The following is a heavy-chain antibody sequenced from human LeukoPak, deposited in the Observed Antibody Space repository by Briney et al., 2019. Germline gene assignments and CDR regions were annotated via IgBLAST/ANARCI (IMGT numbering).Heavy chain of an antibody. CDR1: GFTFSRYE. J-gene: IGHJ4*02. CDR3: ARVPYSSSPGVYFDY. V-gene: IGHV3-48*03. Sequence: GGSLRLSCVASGFTFSRYEMNWVRQAPGKGLEWVSYISSSGSTIYYADSVKGRFTISRDNAKNSLYLQMNSLRAEDTAVYYCARVPYSSSPGVYFDYWGQGTLVTVSS. CDR2: ISSSGSTI. D-gene: IGHD6-6*01.